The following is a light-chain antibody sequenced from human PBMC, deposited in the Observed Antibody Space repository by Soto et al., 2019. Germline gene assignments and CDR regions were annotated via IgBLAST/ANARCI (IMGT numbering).Light chain of an antibody. Sequence: EIVMTQSPATLSLSPGERATLSCRASQSVSSDLAWYHQKPGQAPRLLMYGVSSRATGIPDRFSGSGTGTEFTLTISRLQSEDFAVYYCQQYNYWPRTFGQGTKVDIK. CDR1: QSVSSD. V-gene: IGKV3D-15*01. CDR3: QQYNYWPRT. CDR2: GVS. J-gene: IGKJ1*01.